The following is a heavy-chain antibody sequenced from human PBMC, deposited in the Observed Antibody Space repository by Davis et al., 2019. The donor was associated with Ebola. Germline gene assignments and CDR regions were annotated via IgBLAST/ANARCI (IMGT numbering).Heavy chain of an antibody. CDR3: ARANSGCAPRGCFSGHWFDP. D-gene: IGHD2-15*01. CDR1: GSTFSTYD. J-gene: IGHJ5*02. Sequence: PGGSLRLSCAASGSTFSTYDMHWVRQDTEKGLEWVSSIGTTGDTHYADSVKGRFSISRENAKNSVYLQMHSLRAGDTAVYYCARANSGCAPRGCFSGHWFDPWGQGTLVTVSS. CDR2: IGTTGDT. V-gene: IGHV3-13*01.